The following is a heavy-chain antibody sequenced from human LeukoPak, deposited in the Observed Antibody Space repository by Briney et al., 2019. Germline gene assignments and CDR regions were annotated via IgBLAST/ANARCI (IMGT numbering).Heavy chain of an antibody. D-gene: IGHD3-9*01. CDR2: INPNSGGT. CDR3: ARGDLLTGNRDWFDP. V-gene: IGHV1-2*02. J-gene: IGHJ5*02. CDR1: GYTFTDSY. Sequence: VASVKVSCKASGYTFTDSYMHWVRQAPGQGLEWMGWINPNSGGTNYAHKFQGRVSMARDTSIRTAYMEMSNLRSDDTAVYYCARGDLLTGNRDWFDPWGQGTLVTVFS.